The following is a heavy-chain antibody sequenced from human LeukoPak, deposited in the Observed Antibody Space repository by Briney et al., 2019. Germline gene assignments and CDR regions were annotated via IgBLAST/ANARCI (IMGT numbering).Heavy chain of an antibody. Sequence: SQTLSLTCTVSGGSISSGGYYWSWIRQHPGKGLEWIGYIYYSGSTYYNPSLKSRVTISVGTSKNQFSLKLSSVTAADTAVYYCARDRYDILTGRNWFDPWGQGTLVTVSS. D-gene: IGHD3-9*01. CDR3: ARDRYDILTGRNWFDP. CDR1: GGSISSGGYY. CDR2: IYYSGST. J-gene: IGHJ5*02. V-gene: IGHV4-31*03.